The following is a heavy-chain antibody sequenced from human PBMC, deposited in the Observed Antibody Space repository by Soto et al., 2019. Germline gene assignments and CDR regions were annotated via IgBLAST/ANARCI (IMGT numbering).Heavy chain of an antibody. CDR3: ASSGAYYDILTGSYYFDY. D-gene: IGHD3-9*01. V-gene: IGHV4-39*01. J-gene: IGHJ4*02. Sequence: SETLSLTCTVSGGSISSSSYYWGWIRQPPGKVLEWIGSIYYSGSTYYNPSLKSRVTISVDTSKNQFSLKLSSVTAADTAVYYCASSGAYYDILTGSYYFDYWGQGTLVTVSS. CDR2: IYYSGST. CDR1: GGSISSSSYY.